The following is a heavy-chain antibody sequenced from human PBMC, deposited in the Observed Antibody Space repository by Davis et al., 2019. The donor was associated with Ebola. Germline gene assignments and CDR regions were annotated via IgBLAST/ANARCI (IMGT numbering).Heavy chain of an antibody. J-gene: IGHJ4*02. CDR2: ISYDGNNE. D-gene: IGHD3-16*01. CDR3: ARGGGLGSVSAPDY. Sequence: GESLKISCVASGFFFSDYVMVWVRQSPGKGLEWVADISYDGNNEYYADSVMGRFTISRDDSKNTLFLQMNGLRPEDTGLYYCARGGGLGSVSAPDYWGQGAQVTVPS. V-gene: IGHV3-30*04. CDR1: GFFFSDYV.